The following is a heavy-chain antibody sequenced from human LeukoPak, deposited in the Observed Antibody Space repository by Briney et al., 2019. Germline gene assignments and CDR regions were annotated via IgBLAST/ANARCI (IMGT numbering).Heavy chain of an antibody. CDR2: ISTSSSYI. V-gene: IGHV3-21*04. CDR1: GFTVSSNY. CDR3: VPRRGFGESPDY. Sequence: PGGSLRLSCAASGFTVSSNYMNWVRQAPGKGLEWVSSISTSSSYIYYADSVKGRFIISRDNAKNTLYLHMKSLRAEDTAVYYCVPRRGFGESPDYWGQGTLVTVSS. D-gene: IGHD3-10*01. J-gene: IGHJ4*02.